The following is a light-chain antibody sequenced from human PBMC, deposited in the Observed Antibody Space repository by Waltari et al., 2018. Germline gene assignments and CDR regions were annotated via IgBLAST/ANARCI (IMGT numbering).Light chain of an antibody. Sequence: QSALTHPASVSGSPGQSIPIPCTGTSSDVGGYNYVSWYQQHPGKAPNLMIYEVSNRPSGVSNRFSGSKSGNTASLTISGLQAEDEADYYCSSYTSSSTLVVFGGGTKLTVL. J-gene: IGLJ2*01. CDR3: SSYTSSSTLVV. CDR1: SSDVGGYNY. V-gene: IGLV2-14*01. CDR2: EVS.